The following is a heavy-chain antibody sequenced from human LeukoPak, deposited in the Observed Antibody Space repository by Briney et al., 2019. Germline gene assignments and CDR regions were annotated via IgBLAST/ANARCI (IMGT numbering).Heavy chain of an antibody. Sequence: ASVKVSCKASGYTFTGYYMHWVRQAPGRGLEWMGRINPNSGGTNYAQKFQGRVTMTRDTSISTAYMELSRLRSDDTAVYYCATTTAMALNYYYYYMDVWGKGTTVTVSS. CDR2: INPNSGGT. CDR3: ATTTAMALNYYYYYMDV. CDR1: GYTFTGYY. J-gene: IGHJ6*03. D-gene: IGHD5-18*01. V-gene: IGHV1-2*06.